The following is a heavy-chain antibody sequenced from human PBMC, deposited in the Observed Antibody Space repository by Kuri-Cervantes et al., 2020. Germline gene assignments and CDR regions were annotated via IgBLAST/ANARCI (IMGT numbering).Heavy chain of an antibody. V-gene: IGHV3-9*01. CDR1: GFPFHDYA. CDR3: AKYPTGQRPYSGFEFDY. CDR2: ISWNSGSM. J-gene: IGHJ4*02. D-gene: IGHD5-12*01. Sequence: GGSLRLSCAASGFPFHDYAMHWVRQAPGKGLEWVSGISWNSGSMGYVDSVKGRFIISRDNARNSLYLQMNSLRAEDTAVYYCAKYPTGQRPYSGFEFDYWGQGTLVTVSS.